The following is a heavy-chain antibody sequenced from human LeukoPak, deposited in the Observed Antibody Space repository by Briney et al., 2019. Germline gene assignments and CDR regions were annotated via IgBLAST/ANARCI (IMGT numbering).Heavy chain of an antibody. V-gene: IGHV5-10-1*01. CDR2: IDPSDSNT. J-gene: IGHJ4*02. CDR3: ARLPGLFIFNYFLDY. D-gene: IGHD2-21*01. Sequence: GESLRISCKGSGVSFTSYWISWVRQMPGKGLEWMGKIDPSDSNTNYSPSFQGHVTISVDRSISTAYLQWSSLKASDTAIYYCARLPGLFIFNYFLDYWGQGTLVTVSS. CDR1: GVSFTSYW.